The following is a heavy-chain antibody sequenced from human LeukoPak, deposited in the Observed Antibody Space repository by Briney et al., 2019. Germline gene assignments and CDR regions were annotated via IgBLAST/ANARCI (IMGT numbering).Heavy chain of an antibody. CDR3: AKPEGRTPYQPVNY. CDR2: ISGSGGST. D-gene: IGHD1-14*01. V-gene: IGHV3-23*01. J-gene: IGHJ4*01. Sequence: GGSLTLSCAASGFTFSSYAMSWVRQAPGKGLEWVSAISGSGGSTYYADSVEGRFTISRDNTKNTLYLQMPSPRAEDTPVYYCAKPEGRTPYQPVNYWGQGALVTVSS. CDR1: GFTFSSYA.